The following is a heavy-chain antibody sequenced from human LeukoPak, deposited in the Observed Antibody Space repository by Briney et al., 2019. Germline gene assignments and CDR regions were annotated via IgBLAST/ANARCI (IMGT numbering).Heavy chain of an antibody. V-gene: IGHV3-15*01. CDR1: GFTFSDAW. CDR2: IRSKSDGGTI. J-gene: IGHJ4*02. D-gene: IGHD2-15*01. Sequence: GGSLRLSCVGSGFTFSDAWMSWVRQAPGKGLEWVGRIRSKSDGGTIDYAAPVKGRFTISRDDSRNTLYLQMNSLKTEDTAVYYCTTRRQDGWWGQGTLVTVS. CDR3: TTRRQDGW.